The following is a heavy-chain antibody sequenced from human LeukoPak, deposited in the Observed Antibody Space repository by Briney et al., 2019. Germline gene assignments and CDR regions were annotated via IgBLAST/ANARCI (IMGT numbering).Heavy chain of an antibody. V-gene: IGHV1-2*02. CDR2: INPNSGGT. Sequence: ASVKVSCKASGGTFSSYAISWVRQAPGQGLEWMGWINPNSGGTNYAQKFQGRVTMTRDTSISTAYMELSRLRSDDTVVYHCARDRDFDYWGQGTLVTVSS. CDR3: ARDRDFDY. J-gene: IGHJ4*02. CDR1: GGTFSSYA.